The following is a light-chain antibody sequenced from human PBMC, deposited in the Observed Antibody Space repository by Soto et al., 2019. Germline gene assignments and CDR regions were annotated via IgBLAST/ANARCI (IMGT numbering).Light chain of an antibody. Sequence: QSVLTQPASVSGSPGQSITISCTGTSSDRGSYNLVSWYQQGPGKAPKLMIHEVNKRPSGVSNCLSGSKSGNTASLTISGLQAEDQADYYCCSYAGSRNYGFGTGNKVTLL. CDR3: CSYAGSRNYG. J-gene: IGLJ1*01. CDR1: SSDRGSYNL. CDR2: EVN. V-gene: IGLV2-23*02.